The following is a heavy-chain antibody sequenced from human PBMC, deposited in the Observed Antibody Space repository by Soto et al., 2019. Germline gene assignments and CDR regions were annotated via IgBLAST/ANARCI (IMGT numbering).Heavy chain of an antibody. D-gene: IGHD3-3*01. V-gene: IGHV3-23*01. J-gene: IGHJ6*02. CDR2: ISGSGGST. Sequence: PGGSLRLSCAASGFTLSSYAMSWVRQGPGKGLEWVSAISGSGGSTYYADSVKGRFTISRDNSKNTLYLQINSLGAEDTPVDYCAKDGSRFLDSGHYYGMDVWGQGTTVTVSS. CDR1: GFTLSSYA. CDR3: AKDGSRFLDSGHYYGMDV.